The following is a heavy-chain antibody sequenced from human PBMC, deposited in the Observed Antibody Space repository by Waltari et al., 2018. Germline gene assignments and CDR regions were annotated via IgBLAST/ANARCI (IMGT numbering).Heavy chain of an antibody. V-gene: IGHV4-39*01. J-gene: IGHJ4*02. CDR3: ARPGRVGGGSLMGLDY. CDR2: FIYNGNT. D-gene: IGHD2-15*01. CDR1: GGSIISTSYY. Sequence: QLQLQESGPGLVKPSETLSLICSISGGSIISTSYYWGWIRQPPGKGLEWIGSFIYNGNTYYNPSLKSRISFFVDTSKNQFLLQLRSVTAADTAMYYCARPGRVGGGSLMGLDYWGQGTLVTVSS.